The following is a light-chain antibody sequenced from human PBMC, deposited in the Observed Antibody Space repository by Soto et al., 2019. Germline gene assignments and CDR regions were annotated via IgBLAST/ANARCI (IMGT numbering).Light chain of an antibody. Sequence: QSALSQPASVSGSPGQSITISCTGTSNDVGYYNYVSWYKQHPGQAPKLMISEVTTRPSGVSDRFSGSKSGNTASLTISRLKAEDEAHYYCSSYTTDYTQVFGGGTKLTVL. CDR2: EVT. V-gene: IGLV2-14*01. CDR3: SSYTTDYTQV. CDR1: SNDVGYYNY. J-gene: IGLJ3*02.